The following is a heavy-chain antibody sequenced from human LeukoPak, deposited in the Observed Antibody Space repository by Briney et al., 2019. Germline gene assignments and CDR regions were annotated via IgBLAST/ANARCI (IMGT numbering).Heavy chain of an antibody. CDR3: ARDALVFRLLGPYYGKGTWFDP. CDR1: GFTFSSYA. V-gene: IGHV3-30*04. CDR2: ISYDGSNK. D-gene: IGHD3-10*01. Sequence: GGSLRLSCAASGFTFSSYAMHWVRQAPGKGLEWVAVISYDGSNKYYADSVKGRFTISRDNSKNTLYMQMNSLRAEDTAVYYCARDALVFRLLGPYYGKGTWFDPWGQGTLVTVSS. J-gene: IGHJ5*02.